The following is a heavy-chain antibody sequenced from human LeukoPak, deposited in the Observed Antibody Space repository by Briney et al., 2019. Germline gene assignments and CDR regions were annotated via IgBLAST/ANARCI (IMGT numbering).Heavy chain of an antibody. CDR3: ARDTTFHYYGSGRHFNWFDP. D-gene: IGHD3-10*01. Sequence: PSETLSLTCTVSGGSVSSYQWSWIRQPAGKGLEGIGRTYITENTDDDPSNYNPSFKSRVPVSVDRPKHQLSLRLRSVSAADTAVYFCARDTTFHYYGSGRHFNWFDPWGQGTLVTVSS. V-gene: IGHV4-4*07. CDR1: GGSVSSYQ. CDR2: TYITENTDDDPS. J-gene: IGHJ5*02.